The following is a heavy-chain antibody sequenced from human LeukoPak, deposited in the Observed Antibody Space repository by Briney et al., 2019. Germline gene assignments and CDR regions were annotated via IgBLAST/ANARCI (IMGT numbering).Heavy chain of an antibody. CDR2: ISGSGSTM. J-gene: IGHJ4*02. CDR3: ARDEVGATTEFDY. V-gene: IGHV3-48*04. D-gene: IGHD1-26*01. Sequence: GGSLRLSCAASGFTFSSYGMSWVRQAPGKGLERVSAISGSGSTMYYADSVKGRFTISRDNAKNSLYLQMNSLRAEDTAVYYCARDEVGATTEFDYWGQGTLVTVSS. CDR1: GFTFSSYG.